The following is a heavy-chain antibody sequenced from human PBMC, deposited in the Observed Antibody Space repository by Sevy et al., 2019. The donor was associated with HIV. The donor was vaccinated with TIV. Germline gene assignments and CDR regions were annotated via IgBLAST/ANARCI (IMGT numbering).Heavy chain of an antibody. D-gene: IGHD3-22*01. CDR3: AGSYYYDSSGLRGAFDI. V-gene: IGHV3-23*01. J-gene: IGHJ3*02. CDR1: GFTFSSYA. CDR2: ISGSGGST. Sequence: GGYLRLSCAASGFTFSSYAMSWVRQAPGKGLEWVSAISGSGGSTYYADSVKGRFTISRDNSKNTLYLQMNSLRAEDTAVYYCAGSYYYDSSGLRGAFDIWGQGTMVTVSS.